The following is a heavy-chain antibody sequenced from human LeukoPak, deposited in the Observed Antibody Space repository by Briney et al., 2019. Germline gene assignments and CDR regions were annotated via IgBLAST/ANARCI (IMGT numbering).Heavy chain of an antibody. CDR2: IKLDGSEK. J-gene: IGHJ4*02. Sequence: PGGSLRLSCAASGFTFSDYWMSWVRQAPGKGLEWVANIKLDGSEKYYVDSVEGRFTISRDNAKNSLYLQMNSLRAEDTAVYYCAKAQGGDFWSGSAYFDWGQGTLVTVSS. D-gene: IGHD3-3*01. CDR3: AKAQGGDFWSGSAYFD. CDR1: GFTFSDYW. V-gene: IGHV3-7*03.